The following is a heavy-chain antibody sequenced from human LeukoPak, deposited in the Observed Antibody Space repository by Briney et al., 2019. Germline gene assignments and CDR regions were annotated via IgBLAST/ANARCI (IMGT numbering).Heavy chain of an antibody. D-gene: IGHD3-10*01. V-gene: IGHV1-46*01. CDR2: INPSGGST. Sequence: ASVKVSCKASGYTFTSYHMHWVRQAPGQGLDWMGIINPSGGSTSYAQKFQGRVTMTRDMSTSTVYMELSSLRSEGTAVYYCARDMGFAYGTFDYWGQGTLVTVSS. J-gene: IGHJ4*02. CDR3: ARDMGFAYGTFDY. CDR1: GYTFTSYH.